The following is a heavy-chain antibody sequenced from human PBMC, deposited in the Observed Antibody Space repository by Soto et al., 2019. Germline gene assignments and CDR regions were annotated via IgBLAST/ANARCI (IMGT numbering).Heavy chain of an antibody. CDR3: ARDLTTGDAFDI. D-gene: IGHD1-1*01. CDR2: ISAYNGNT. V-gene: IGHV1-18*01. CDR1: GYTFTSYG. Sequence: ASVKVSCKASGYTFTSYGISWVRQAPGQGLEWMGWISAYNGNTNYAQKLQGRVTMTTDTSTSTDDMELRSPRSDDTAVYYCARDLTTGDAFDIWGQGTMVTVSS. J-gene: IGHJ3*02.